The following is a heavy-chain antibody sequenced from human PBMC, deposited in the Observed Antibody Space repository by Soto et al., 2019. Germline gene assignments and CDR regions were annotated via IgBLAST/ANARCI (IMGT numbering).Heavy chain of an antibody. CDR1: GYTFTDYG. J-gene: IGHJ4*02. CDR2: INPYNGDT. CDR3: ALAIVGRRFDY. Sequence: QIQLVQSGAEVKKPGASVKVSCKASGYTFTDYGLSWVRQAPGQGLEWMGWINPYNGDTNYPQKLHGRVTLTTDTSTNTAYMELRSLTSDDTAVYYCALAIVGRRFDYWGQGTLVTVSS. V-gene: IGHV1-18*01. D-gene: IGHD3-22*01.